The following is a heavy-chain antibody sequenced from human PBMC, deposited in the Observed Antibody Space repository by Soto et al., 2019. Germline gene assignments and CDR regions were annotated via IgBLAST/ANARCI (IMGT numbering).Heavy chain of an antibody. CDR3: ARITYPYCSSTSCPLGYFDY. CDR2: IYPGDSDT. Sequence: GESLKISCKGSGYSFTSYWIGWVRQMPGKGLEWMGIIYPGDSDTRYSPSFQGQVTISADKSISTAYLQWSSLKASDTAMYYCARITYPYCSSTSCPLGYFDYWGQGTLVTVSS. D-gene: IGHD2-2*01. J-gene: IGHJ4*02. V-gene: IGHV5-51*01. CDR1: GYSFTSYW.